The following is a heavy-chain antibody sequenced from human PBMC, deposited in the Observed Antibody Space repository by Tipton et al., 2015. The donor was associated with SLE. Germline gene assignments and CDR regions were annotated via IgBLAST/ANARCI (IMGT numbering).Heavy chain of an antibody. J-gene: IGHJ5*02. V-gene: IGHV4-39*07. CDR3: ARLHRGGLRYFDWLSSPYDNWFDP. Sequence: TLSLTCTVSGGSISSSSYYWGWIRQPPGKGLEWIGSIYYSGSTYYNPSLKSRVTISVDTSKNQFSLKLSSVTAADTAVYYCARLHRGGLRYFDWLSSPYDNWFDPWGQGTLVTVSS. CDR1: GGSISSSSYY. D-gene: IGHD3-9*01. CDR2: IYYSGST.